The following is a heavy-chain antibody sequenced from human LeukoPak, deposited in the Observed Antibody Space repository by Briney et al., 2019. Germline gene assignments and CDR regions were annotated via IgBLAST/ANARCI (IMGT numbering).Heavy chain of an antibody. Sequence: ASVKVSCMASGYTFTASYMHWVRQAPGQGLEWLGWINPNSGGTTYAQNFQGRVTMTRDTSISTAYMELSSLRSDDTAVYYCARGVTGNTRVDFWGQGTLVTVSS. J-gene: IGHJ4*02. CDR1: GYTFTASY. CDR3: ARGVTGNTRVDF. V-gene: IGHV1-2*02. D-gene: IGHD1-7*01. CDR2: INPNSGGT.